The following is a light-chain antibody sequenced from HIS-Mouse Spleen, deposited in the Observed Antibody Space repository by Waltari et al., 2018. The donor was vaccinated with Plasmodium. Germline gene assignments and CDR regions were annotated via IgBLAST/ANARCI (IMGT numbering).Light chain of an antibody. Sequence: SYELTQPPSVSVSPGQTDRITCSGAALPKKYASWYQQESGQAPVLVIYEDSKRPSGIPERFSGSSSGTMATLTISGAQVEDEADYYCYSTDSSGNHRVFGGGTKLTVL. CDR2: EDS. J-gene: IGLJ3*02. V-gene: IGLV3-10*01. CDR3: YSTDSSGNHRV. CDR1: ALPKKY.